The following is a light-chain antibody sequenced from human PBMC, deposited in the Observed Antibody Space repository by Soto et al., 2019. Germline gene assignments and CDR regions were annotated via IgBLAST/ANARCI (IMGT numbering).Light chain of an antibody. CDR1: QSISSW. CDR3: QQYSYFAT. CDR2: KAS. J-gene: IGKJ1*01. V-gene: IGKV1-5*03. Sequence: DIQMTQSPSTLSASVGDRVTITCRASQSISSWLTWYQQKAGQAPKLLIYKASIVESGVPSRFSGSGSGTEFTLTFSSLQPDDSATYYCQQYSYFATFGQGTRVEVK.